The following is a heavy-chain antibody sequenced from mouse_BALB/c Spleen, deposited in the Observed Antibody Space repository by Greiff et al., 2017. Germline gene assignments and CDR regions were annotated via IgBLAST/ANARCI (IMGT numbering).Heavy chain of an antibody. D-gene: IGHD4-1*02. V-gene: IGHV2-2*02. J-gene: IGHJ2*01. CDR3: ARNSEEKTTGAYYFDY. Sequence: VKLVESGPGLVQPSQSLSITCTVSGFSLTSYGVHWVRQSPGKGLEWLGVIWSGGSTDYNAAFISRLSISKDNSKSQVFFKMNSLQANDTAIYYCARNSEEKTTGAYYFDYWGQGTTLTVSS. CDR1: GFSLTSYG. CDR2: IWSGGST.